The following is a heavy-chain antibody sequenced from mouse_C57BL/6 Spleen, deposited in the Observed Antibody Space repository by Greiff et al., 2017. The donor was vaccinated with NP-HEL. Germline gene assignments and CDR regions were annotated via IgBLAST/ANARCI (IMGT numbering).Heavy chain of an antibody. J-gene: IGHJ3*01. CDR3: ARHNYYGSSWGTAWFAY. V-gene: IGHV1-64*01. CDR2: IHPNSGST. D-gene: IGHD1-1*01. Sequence: QVQLQQPGAELVKPGASVKLSCKASGYTFTSYWMHWVKQRPGQGLEWIGMIHPNSGSTNYNEKFKSKATLTVDKSSSTAYMQLSSLTSEDSAVYYCARHNYYGSSWGTAWFAYWGQGTLVTVSA. CDR1: GYTFTSYW.